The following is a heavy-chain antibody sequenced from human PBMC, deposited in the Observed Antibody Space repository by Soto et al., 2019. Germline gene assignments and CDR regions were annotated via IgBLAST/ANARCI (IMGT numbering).Heavy chain of an antibody. Sequence: PGGSLRLSCAASGFTFSSYAMSWVRQAPGKGLEWVSAISGSGGSTYYADSVKGRFTISRDNSKNTLYLQMNSLRAEDTAVYYCADAICAAASKEGRYWGQGTLVTVSS. J-gene: IGHJ4*01. D-gene: IGHD6-13*01. CDR1: GFTFSSYA. V-gene: IGHV3-23*01. CDR3: ADAICAAASKEGRY. CDR2: ISGSGGST.